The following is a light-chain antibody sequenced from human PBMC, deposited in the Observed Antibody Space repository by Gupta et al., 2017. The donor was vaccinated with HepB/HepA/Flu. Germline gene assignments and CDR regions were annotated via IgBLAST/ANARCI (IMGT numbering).Light chain of an antibody. V-gene: IGKV1-16*02. CDR3: QQEKSSPKT. CDR2: DAS. Sequence: DIQMTQSPSSLSAYVGDRVTIPCRASQEIRKCLAWFQQKPGKAPKSLIYDASRVQSGVPSKFSGSGSGTDFTLTINSLQPEDFATYYCQQEKSSPKTFGQGTKVEIK. J-gene: IGKJ1*01. CDR1: QEIRKC.